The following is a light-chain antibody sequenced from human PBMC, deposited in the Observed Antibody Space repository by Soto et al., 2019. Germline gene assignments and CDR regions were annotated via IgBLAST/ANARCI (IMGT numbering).Light chain of an antibody. CDR3: GTWDTSLSTYV. V-gene: IGLV1-51*01. CDR1: RSNIGDNY. CDR2: DNE. J-gene: IGLJ1*01. Sequence: SVLTQPPSVSAAPGQKVTISCSGTRSNIGDNYVSWYQQLPGTAPKLLISDNERRPSGIPDRFSGSKSATTATLAITGLQTGDEAEYYCGTWDTSLSTYVFAAGTRSPS.